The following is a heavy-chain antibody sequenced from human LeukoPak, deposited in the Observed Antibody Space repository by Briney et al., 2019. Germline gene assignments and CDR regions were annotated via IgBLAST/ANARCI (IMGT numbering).Heavy chain of an antibody. J-gene: IGHJ4*02. CDR2: MHYSVIA. CDR3: ARGNGEYAYGYYFDY. CDR1: GGSISPYY. V-gene: IGHV4-59*01. D-gene: IGHD5-18*01. Sequence: SETLSLTCTVPGGSISPYYWGWIRQPPGKGLEFIGFMHYSVIANYHPSLKSRVSISLDTSKNQFSLNLSSVTAADTAMSFCARGNGEYAYGYYFDYWGQGALVTVSS.